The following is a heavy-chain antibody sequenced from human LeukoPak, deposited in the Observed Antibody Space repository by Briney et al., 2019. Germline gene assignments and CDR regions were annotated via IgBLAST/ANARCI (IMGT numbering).Heavy chain of an antibody. CDR3: AREAARYGPGVYVDSSSFYKY. CDR1: GYTFTSYD. V-gene: IGHV1-8*01. CDR2: MNPNSGNT. J-gene: IGHJ4*02. D-gene: IGHD6-6*01. Sequence: GASVKVSCKASGYTFTSYDINWVRQATGQGLEGMGWMNPNSGNTGYAQKFQGRVTMTRNTSISPAYMELRSLRSDDTAVYYCAREAARYGPGVYVDSSSFYKYWGQGTLVTVSS.